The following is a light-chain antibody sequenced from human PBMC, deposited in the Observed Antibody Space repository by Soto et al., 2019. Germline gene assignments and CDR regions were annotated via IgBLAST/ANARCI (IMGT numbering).Light chain of an antibody. V-gene: IGKV3-20*01. CDR1: QTLGSKY. Sequence: EIMLTQSPGTLSLSPGERATLYCRTSQTLGSKYLAWYQQKPGQDPRLLIYGASSRATGIPDRYSGRGSWLDFTLTISRPEPEDFAVFYCQQYGSAPYAFGQGTKLEI. J-gene: IGKJ2*01. CDR3: QQYGSAPYA. CDR2: GAS.